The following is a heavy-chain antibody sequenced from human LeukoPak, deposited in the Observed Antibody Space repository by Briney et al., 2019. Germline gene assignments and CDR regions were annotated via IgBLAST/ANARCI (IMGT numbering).Heavy chain of an antibody. V-gene: IGHV4-38-2*02. CDR1: AYSISSGYY. CDR3: GRDLDILTGYGLDY. D-gene: IGHD3-9*01. Sequence: SETLSLPCTVSAYSISSGYYWGWIRQPPGKGLEWIGSLYYSGRNYYNPSLKSRVTISVDTSKNQFSLKLSSVTAADTAVYYCGRDLDILTGYGLDYWGQGTLVTVSS. CDR2: LYYSGRN. J-gene: IGHJ4*02.